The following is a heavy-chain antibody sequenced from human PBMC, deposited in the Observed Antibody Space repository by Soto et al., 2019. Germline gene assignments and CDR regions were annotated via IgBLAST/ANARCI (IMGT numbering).Heavy chain of an antibody. CDR1: GGSFSGYY. CDR2: INHSGST. V-gene: IGHV4-34*01. CDR3: ARGVTMIVSHCRWFDP. D-gene: IGHD3-22*01. Sequence: PSETLSLTCAVYGGSFSGYYWSWIRQPPGKGLEWIGEINHSGSTNYNPSLKSRVTISVDTSKNQFSLKLSSVTAADTAVYYCARGVTMIVSHCRWFDPWGQGTLVTVST. J-gene: IGHJ5*02.